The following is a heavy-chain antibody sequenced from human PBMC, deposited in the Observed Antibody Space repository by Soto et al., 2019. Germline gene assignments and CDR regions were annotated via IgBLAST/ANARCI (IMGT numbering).Heavy chain of an antibody. CDR1: GYTFTSYG. CDR2: ITPYNGNA. D-gene: IGHD1-26*01. CDR3: ARARMYSGAYHDY. J-gene: IGHJ4*02. V-gene: IGHV1-18*01. Sequence: ASVKVSCKASGYTFTSYGISWVRQAPGQGLEWMGWITPYNGNANYAQKYQDRLTVTTDTSTNTAYLELRSLRSDDTAVYFCARARMYSGAYHDYWGQGTLVTVSS.